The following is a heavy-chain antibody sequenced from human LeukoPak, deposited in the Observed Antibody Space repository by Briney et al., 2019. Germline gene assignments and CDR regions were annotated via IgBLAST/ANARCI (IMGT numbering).Heavy chain of an antibody. CDR2: IRYDGSNK. Sequence: GGSLRLSCAASGFTFSSYGMHWVRQAPGKGLEWVAFIRYDGSNKYYADSVKGRFTISRDNSKNTLCLQMNSLRAEDTAVYYCAKGTGHYDSSGYSSLFAEVDYWGQGTLVTVSS. J-gene: IGHJ4*02. V-gene: IGHV3-30*02. CDR1: GFTFSSYG. CDR3: AKGTGHYDSSGYSSLFAEVDY. D-gene: IGHD3-22*01.